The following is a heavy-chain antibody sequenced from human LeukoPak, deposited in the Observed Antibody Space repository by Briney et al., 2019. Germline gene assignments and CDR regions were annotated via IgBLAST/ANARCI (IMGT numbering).Heavy chain of an antibody. V-gene: IGHV3-33*06. CDR2: ILSDGSKE. J-gene: IGHJ5*02. CDR3: AKVRQLSVNWFDP. CDR1: GFTFSSYG. Sequence: GGSLRLSCAASGFTFSSYGMHWVRQAPGKGLEWVAVILSDGSKEFYTDSVKGRFTISRDNSKNTLYLQMNSLRAEGTAVYYCAKVRQLSVNWFDPWGQGTLVTVSS. D-gene: IGHD6-6*01.